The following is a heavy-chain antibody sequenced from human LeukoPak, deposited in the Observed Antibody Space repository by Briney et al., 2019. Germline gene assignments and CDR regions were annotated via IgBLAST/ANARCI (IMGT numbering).Heavy chain of an antibody. D-gene: IGHD3-16*01. V-gene: IGHV3-74*01. J-gene: IGHJ4*02. CDR2: IYTDGSYT. Sequence: GGSLRLSCAASGFVFSSYWMHWVRQAPGKGLVWVSRIYTDGSYTNYADSVKGRFTISRDNARNTLSLHMNSLRAEDMAVYYCARGDDESLDHWGQGTLVTVSS. CDR3: ARGDDESLDH. CDR1: GFVFSSYW.